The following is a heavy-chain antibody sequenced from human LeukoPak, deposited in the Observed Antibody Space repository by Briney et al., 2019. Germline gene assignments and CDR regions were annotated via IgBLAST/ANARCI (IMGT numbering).Heavy chain of an antibody. Sequence: SETLSLTCAVYGGSFSGYYWSWIRQPPGKGLEWIGEINHSGSTNYNPSLKSRVTISVDTSKNQFSLKLSSVTAADTAVYYCARYPLRYFDWLSQRKCGMDVWGQGTTVTVSS. CDR1: GGSFSGYY. J-gene: IGHJ6*02. V-gene: IGHV4-34*01. D-gene: IGHD3-9*01. CDR3: ARYPLRYFDWLSQRKCGMDV. CDR2: INHSGST.